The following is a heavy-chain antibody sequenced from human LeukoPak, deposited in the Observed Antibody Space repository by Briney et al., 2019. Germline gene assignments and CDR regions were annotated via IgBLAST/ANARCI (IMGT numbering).Heavy chain of an antibody. V-gene: IGHV4-38-2*02. D-gene: IGHD1-26*01. Sequence: PSETLSLTCSVSGYSITSTSFWAWIRQTPGKGLEWIGSINHLGSAYYNPSLKSRVTISVDTSKNQFSLKLSSVTAADTAVYYCARAIATYYYYYMDVWGKGTTVTVSS. CDR3: ARAIATYYYYYMDV. CDR1: GYSITSTSF. CDR2: INHLGSA. J-gene: IGHJ6*03.